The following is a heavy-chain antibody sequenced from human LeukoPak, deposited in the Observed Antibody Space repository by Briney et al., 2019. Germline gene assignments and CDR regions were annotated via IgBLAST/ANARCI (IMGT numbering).Heavy chain of an antibody. CDR2: IYYSGST. D-gene: IGHD3-10*01. Sequence: SETLSLTCTVSVGSISSSSYYWGWIRQPPGKGLEWIGSIYYSGSTYYNPSLKSRVTISVDTPKNQFSLKLSSVTAADTAVYYCARDYYGSGRSGAFDIWGQGTVVTVSS. CDR1: VGSISSSSYY. V-gene: IGHV4-39*07. J-gene: IGHJ3*02. CDR3: ARDYYGSGRSGAFDI.